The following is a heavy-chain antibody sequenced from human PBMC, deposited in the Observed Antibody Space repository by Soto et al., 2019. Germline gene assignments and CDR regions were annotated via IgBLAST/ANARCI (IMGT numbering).Heavy chain of an antibody. J-gene: IGHJ6*02. V-gene: IGHV1-46*01. Sequence: ASVKVSCKSSGYTFINYYVHWVRQAPRQGLEWMGMINPSGGRTTYPQKFQGRVTMTRDTSTSTVYVELSSLRSDDTAVFYCAREKASTSLLTHYYYAMDVWGQGTTVTVSS. CDR1: GYTFINYY. CDR3: AREKASTSLLTHYYYAMDV. CDR2: INPSGGRT.